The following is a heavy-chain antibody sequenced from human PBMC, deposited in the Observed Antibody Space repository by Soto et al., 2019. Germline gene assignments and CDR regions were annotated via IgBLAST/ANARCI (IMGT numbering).Heavy chain of an antibody. CDR1: CASISTQS. V-gene: IGHV4-59*11. D-gene: IGHD3-3*01. CDR2: LYYSGTT. J-gene: IGHJ4*02. CDR3: ARGLSWSPYFES. Sequence: PSETLSLTCTVSCASISTQSWNWIRQAPGKGLEWIGYLYYSGTTNYNPSLKSRVTISADTSKNQVSLKLTSVTAADTAVYFCARGLSWSPYFESWGKGILVTVSS.